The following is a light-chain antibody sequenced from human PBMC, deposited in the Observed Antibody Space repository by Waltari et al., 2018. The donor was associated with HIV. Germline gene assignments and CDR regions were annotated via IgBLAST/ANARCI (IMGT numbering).Light chain of an antibody. CDR2: STN. J-gene: IGLJ3*02. Sequence: QTVVNQEPSLTVSPGGTVTLTCASSTGAVTSAYYPNWFRLKPGQAPRALIYSTNYKHSWTPVRFSGSLLGGKAALTLSGVQPEDEAEYYCQLYYDGAWVFGGGTKLTVL. CDR3: QLYYDGAWV. V-gene: IGLV7-43*01. CDR1: TGAVTSAYY.